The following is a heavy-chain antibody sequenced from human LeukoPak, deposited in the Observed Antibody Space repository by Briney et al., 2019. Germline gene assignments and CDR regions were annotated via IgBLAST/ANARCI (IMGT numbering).Heavy chain of an antibody. CDR3: AKDLGRGYGKDV. CDR2: ISYDGSNK. V-gene: IGHV3-30*18. Sequence: SGGSLRLSCAASGFTFSSYGMHWVRQAPGKGLEWVAVISYDGSNKYYADSVKGRFTISRDNSKNTLYLQMNSPRAEDTAVYYCAKDLGRGYGKDVWGQGTTVNVSS. J-gene: IGHJ6*02. D-gene: IGHD1-26*01. CDR1: GFTFSSYG.